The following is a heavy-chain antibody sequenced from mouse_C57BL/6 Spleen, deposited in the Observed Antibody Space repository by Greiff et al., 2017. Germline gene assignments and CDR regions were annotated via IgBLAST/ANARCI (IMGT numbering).Heavy chain of an antibody. J-gene: IGHJ1*03. V-gene: IGHV1-82*01. CDR3: ARSDGRGYFDV. CDR1: GYAFSSSW. CDR2: IYPGDGDT. D-gene: IGHD1-1*01. Sequence: VKLQQSGPELVKPGASVKISCKASGYAFSSSWMNWVKQRPGKGLEWIGRIYPGDGDTNYNGKFKGKATLTADTSSSTAYMQLSSLTSEDSAVYFCARSDGRGYFDVWGTGTTVTVSS.